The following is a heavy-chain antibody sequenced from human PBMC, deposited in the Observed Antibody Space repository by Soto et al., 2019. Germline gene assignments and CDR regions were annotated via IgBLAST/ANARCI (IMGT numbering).Heavy chain of an antibody. V-gene: IGHV1-18*04. CDR3: ARAETWVPGNMGGY. J-gene: IGHJ4*02. D-gene: IGHD1-1*01. CDR2: SNAYSGDT. CDR1: GYTFTNYA. Sequence: QFQLVQSGAEVKKPGASVKVSCTASGYTFTNYAISWVRQAPEQGLARVGWSNAYSGDTHYAQKLQGRVTLTTDTSTSTAYMVRKSLRSDDTAVYYCARAETWVPGNMGGYCGQGTPVAVSS.